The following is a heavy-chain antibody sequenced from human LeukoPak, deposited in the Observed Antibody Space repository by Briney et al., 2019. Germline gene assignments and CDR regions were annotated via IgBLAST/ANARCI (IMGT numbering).Heavy chain of an antibody. CDR2: IIPIFGTA. CDR1: GGTFSSYA. Sequence: SVKVSCKASGGTFSSYAISWVRQAPGQGLEWMGGIIPIFGTANYAQKFQGRVTITADESTSTAYMELGSLRSEDTAVYYCATGDYGGNSSPSYWGQGTLVTVSS. CDR3: ATGDYGGNSSPSY. V-gene: IGHV1-69*13. D-gene: IGHD4-23*01. J-gene: IGHJ4*02.